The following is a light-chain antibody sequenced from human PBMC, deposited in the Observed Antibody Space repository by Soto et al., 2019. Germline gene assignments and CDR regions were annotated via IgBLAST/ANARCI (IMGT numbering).Light chain of an antibody. CDR2: GAS. J-gene: IGKJ3*01. CDR1: QSVSSN. V-gene: IGKV3-15*01. CDR3: QQYENWPRFT. Sequence: EIVMTQSPATLSVSPGERATLSCRASQSVSSNLAWYQHKPGQAPRLLIYGASTRATGIPARFSGSGSGTEFTLTISSLQSEDFAVYYCQQYENWPRFTCGPGTKVDIK.